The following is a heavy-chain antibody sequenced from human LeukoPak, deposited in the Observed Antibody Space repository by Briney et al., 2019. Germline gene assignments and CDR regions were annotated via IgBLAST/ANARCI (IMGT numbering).Heavy chain of an antibody. Sequence: ASVKVSCKASGGTFSSYAISWVRQAPGQGLEWMGGIIPIFGTANYAQKFQGRVTITTDESTSTAYMELSSLRSEDTAVYYCARGIWSHSSGSPYYFDYWGQGTLVTVSS. CDR2: IIPIFGTA. CDR3: ARGIWSHSSGSPYYFDY. D-gene: IGHD3-22*01. V-gene: IGHV1-69*05. J-gene: IGHJ4*02. CDR1: GGTFSSYA.